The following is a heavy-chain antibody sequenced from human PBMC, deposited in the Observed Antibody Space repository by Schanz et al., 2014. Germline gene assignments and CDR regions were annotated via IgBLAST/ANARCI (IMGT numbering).Heavy chain of an antibody. V-gene: IGHV3-30*02. D-gene: IGHD1-26*01. CDR2: IRYDGINK. J-gene: IGHJ4*02. Sequence: QVRLVESGGGVVQPGGSLRLSCAASGFTFSTTGMHWVRQAPGKGLVWVTYIRYDGINKYYADSVKGRFTVSRDKAKRKRFLKMDSLRKEDTAIYYCAKEWSPSFWGQGTLVTVSS. CDR3: AKEWSPSF. CDR1: GFTFSTTG.